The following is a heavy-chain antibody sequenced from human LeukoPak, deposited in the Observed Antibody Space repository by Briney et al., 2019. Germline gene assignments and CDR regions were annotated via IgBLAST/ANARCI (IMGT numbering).Heavy chain of an antibody. V-gene: IGHV1-69*04. CDR3: AREAYYDSSGYYDAFDI. D-gene: IGHD3-22*01. Sequence: SVEVSCKASGGTFSSYAISWVRQAPGQGLEWMGRIIPIFGIANYAQKFQGRVTITADKSTSTAYMELSSLRSEDTAVYYCAREAYYDSSGYYDAFDIWGQGTMVTVSS. CDR1: GGTFSSYA. CDR2: IIPIFGIA. J-gene: IGHJ3*02.